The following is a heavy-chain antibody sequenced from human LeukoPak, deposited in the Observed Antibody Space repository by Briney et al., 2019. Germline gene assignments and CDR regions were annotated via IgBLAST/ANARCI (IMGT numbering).Heavy chain of an antibody. CDR1: GFTFSSYW. J-gene: IGHJ4*02. V-gene: IGHV3-74*01. CDR2: INSDGSST. Sequence: GGSLRLACAASGFTFSSYWMHWVRQAPGKGLVWVPRINSDGSSTSYADSVKGRFTISRDNAKNTLYPQTNSLRAEDTAVYYCARSLPPYDFWSGYYPLDYWGQGTLVTVSS. D-gene: IGHD3-3*01. CDR3: ARSLPPYDFWSGYYPLDY.